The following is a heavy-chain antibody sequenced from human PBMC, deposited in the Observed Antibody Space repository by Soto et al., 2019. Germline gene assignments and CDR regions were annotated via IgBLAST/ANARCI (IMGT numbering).Heavy chain of an antibody. CDR1: GGTFSSYA. CDR2: IIPIFGTA. J-gene: IGHJ4*02. CDR3: AREFAEYYYDSSGYYVY. Sequence: SVKVSCKASGGTFSSYAISWVRQAPGQGLEWMGGIIPIFGTANYAQKFQGRVTITADESTSTAYMELSSLRSEDTAVYYCAREFAEYYYDSSGYYVYWGQGTLATVSS. V-gene: IGHV1-69*13. D-gene: IGHD3-22*01.